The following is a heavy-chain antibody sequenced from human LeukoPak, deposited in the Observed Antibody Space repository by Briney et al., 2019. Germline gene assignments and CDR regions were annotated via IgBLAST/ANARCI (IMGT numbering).Heavy chain of an antibody. Sequence: PGGSLRLSCAASGFTFNNFGMHWVRQAPGKGLEWVAMISYDGSDEYYADSVKGRFTISRDNSKNTLFLQMTSLRAEDTAVYYCTREGHRPFNYYYYMDVWGKGTTVTVSS. V-gene: IGHV3-30*03. CDR3: TREGHRPFNYYYYMDV. J-gene: IGHJ6*03. CDR1: GFTFNNFG. CDR2: ISYDGSDE.